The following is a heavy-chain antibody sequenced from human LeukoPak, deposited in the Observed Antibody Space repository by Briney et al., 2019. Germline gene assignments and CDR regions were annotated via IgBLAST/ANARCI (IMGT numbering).Heavy chain of an antibody. CDR1: GFTFSSYA. J-gene: IGHJ3*02. Sequence: GGSLRLSCAASGFTFSSYAMHWVRQAPGKGLEWVAVISYDGSNKYYADSVKGRFTISRDNSKNTLYLQMNSLRAEDTAVYYCAREGRAAFDTWGQGTMVTVSS. CDR2: ISYDGSNK. V-gene: IGHV3-30*04. CDR3: AREGRAAFDT.